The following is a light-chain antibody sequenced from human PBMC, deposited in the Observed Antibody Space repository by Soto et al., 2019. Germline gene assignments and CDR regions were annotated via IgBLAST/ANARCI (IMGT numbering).Light chain of an antibody. Sequence: AIQLTQSPSSLSASVGDRVTITCRASQDITSALAWYQQNPGKAPNLLIYAASSLKSGVPSRFSGSGSGTDFSLTISSLQPEDFATYYCQQFNSYVITFGQGTLLETK. CDR2: AAS. J-gene: IGKJ5*01. CDR3: QQFNSYVIT. V-gene: IGKV1-13*02. CDR1: QDITSA.